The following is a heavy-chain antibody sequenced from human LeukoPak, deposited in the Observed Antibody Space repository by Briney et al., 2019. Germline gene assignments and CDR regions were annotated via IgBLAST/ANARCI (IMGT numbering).Heavy chain of an antibody. CDR1: GFTFSDYY. CDR2: ISSSGSTI. V-gene: IGHV3-11*04. J-gene: IGHJ1*01. D-gene: IGHD3-22*01. Sequence: GGSLRLSCAASGFTFSDYYMSWIRQAPGKGLEWVSYISSSGSTIYYADSVKGRFTISRDNAKNSLYLQMNSLRAEDTAVYYCARGSNYYDSSGYPEYFQHWGQGTLVTVSS. CDR3: ARGSNYYDSSGYPEYFQH.